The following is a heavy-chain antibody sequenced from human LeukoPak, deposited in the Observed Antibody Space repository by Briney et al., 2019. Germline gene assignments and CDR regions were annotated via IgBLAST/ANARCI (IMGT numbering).Heavy chain of an antibody. CDR2: IIPIFATA. CDR3: ASGPNYYDSSGYPVLYFDY. CDR1: GGAFSSYA. J-gene: IGHJ4*02. Sequence: SVKVSCKASGGAFSSYAITWVRQAPGQGLEWMGGIIPIFATANYAQKFQGRVTITADEFTSTAYMELSSLRSEDTAVYYCASGPNYYDSSGYPVLYFDYWGQGTPVTVSS. D-gene: IGHD3-22*01. V-gene: IGHV1-69*13.